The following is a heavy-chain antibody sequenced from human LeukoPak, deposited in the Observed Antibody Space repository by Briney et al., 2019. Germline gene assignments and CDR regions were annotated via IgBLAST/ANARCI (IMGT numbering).Heavy chain of an antibody. CDR2: INHSGST. V-gene: IGHV4-34*01. Sequence: SETLSLTCAVYGGSFSGYYWSWIRQPPGKGLEWIGEINHSGSTNYNPSLKSRVTISVDTSKNQFSLKLSSVTAADTAVYYCARGRRVGALFDYWGQGTLVTVSS. D-gene: IGHD1-26*01. J-gene: IGHJ4*02. CDR1: GGSFSGYY. CDR3: ARGRRVGALFDY.